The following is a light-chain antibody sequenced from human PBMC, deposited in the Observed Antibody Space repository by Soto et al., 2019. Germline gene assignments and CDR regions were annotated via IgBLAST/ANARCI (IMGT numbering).Light chain of an antibody. CDR2: GAS. CDR1: QSVSID. V-gene: IGKV3-20*01. CDR3: EQYGSSPRT. Sequence: EIVMTQSPATVPVSPGERVTLXCRASQSVSIDLAWYQQKPGQAPRLLIYGASTRATDIPPSFTGSGSGTDFTLTISRLEPEDFAVYYCEQYGSSPRTFGQGTKVDIK. J-gene: IGKJ1*01.